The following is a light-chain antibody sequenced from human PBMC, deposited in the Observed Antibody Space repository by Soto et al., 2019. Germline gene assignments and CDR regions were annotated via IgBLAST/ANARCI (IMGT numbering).Light chain of an antibody. V-gene: IGKV3-15*01. CDR2: GAS. J-gene: IGKJ1*01. CDR3: QQYNNWWT. CDR1: QSVSNN. Sequence: EIVMTQSPATLSVSPGERATLSCRASQSVSNNLAWYQKKPGQAPRLLIYGASTRATAIPARFSGSGSGTEFTLTISSLQSEDFAFYYCQQYNNWWTFGRGTRVDIK.